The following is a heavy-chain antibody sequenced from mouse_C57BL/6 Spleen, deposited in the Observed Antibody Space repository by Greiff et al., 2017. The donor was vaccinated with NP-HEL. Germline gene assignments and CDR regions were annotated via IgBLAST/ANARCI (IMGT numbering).Heavy chain of an antibody. CDR2: IYPGDGDT. Sequence: VQLQQSGAELVKPGASVKISCKASGYAFSSYWMNWVKQRPGKGLEWIGQIYPGDGDTNYNGKFKGKATLTADKSSSTAYMQLSSLTSEDSAVYFCARGGSLRAMDYWGQGTSVTVSS. CDR1: GYAFSSYW. CDR3: ARGGSLRAMDY. V-gene: IGHV1-80*01. D-gene: IGHD6-2*01. J-gene: IGHJ4*01.